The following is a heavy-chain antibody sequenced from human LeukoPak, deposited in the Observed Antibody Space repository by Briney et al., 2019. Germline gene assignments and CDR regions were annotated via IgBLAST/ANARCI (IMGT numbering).Heavy chain of an antibody. CDR1: GFTFSSYV. D-gene: IGHD1-14*01. J-gene: IGHJ4*02. CDR2: ISYDGSNT. Sequence: GGSLRLSCAAPGFTFSSYVMHWVRQAPGKGLEWVAVISYDGSNTNYGDSVKGQFTISRDNLKNTLYLQMNSLRAEDTALYYCARGPSITTVSYFQYWGQGTLVTVSS. CDR3: ARGPSITTVSYFQY. V-gene: IGHV3-30*01.